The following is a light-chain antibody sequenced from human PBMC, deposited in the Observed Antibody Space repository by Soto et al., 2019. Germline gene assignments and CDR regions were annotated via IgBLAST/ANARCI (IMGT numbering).Light chain of an antibody. Sequence: MTQSPATLSVSPGERATLSCRASQSISSWLAWYQQKPGKAPKLLIYDASSLESGVPSRFSGSGSGTEFTLTISSLQPDDFATYYCQQLHGYPITFGQGTRLEIK. CDR1: QSISSW. CDR3: QQLHGYPIT. V-gene: IGKV1-5*01. CDR2: DAS. J-gene: IGKJ5*01.